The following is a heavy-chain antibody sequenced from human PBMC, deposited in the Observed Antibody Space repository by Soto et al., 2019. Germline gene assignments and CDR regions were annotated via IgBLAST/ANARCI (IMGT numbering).Heavy chain of an antibody. Sequence: QVQLVQSGAEVKKPGSSVKVSCKASGGTFSSYAISWVRQAPGQGLEWMGGIIPIFGTANYAQKFQGRVTITADKSTSTAYMELSSLRSEDTAVYYCAREAEQWRVRRDAFDIWGQGTMVTVSS. CDR3: AREAEQWRVRRDAFDI. V-gene: IGHV1-69*06. CDR1: GGTFSSYA. D-gene: IGHD6-19*01. J-gene: IGHJ3*02. CDR2: IIPIFGTA.